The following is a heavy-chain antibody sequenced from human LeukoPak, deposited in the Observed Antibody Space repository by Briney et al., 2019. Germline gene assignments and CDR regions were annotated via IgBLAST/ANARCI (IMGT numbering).Heavy chain of an antibody. J-gene: IGHJ4*02. V-gene: IGHV4-30-4*01. CDR1: GGSISSGDYY. Sequence: PSETLSLTCTVSGGSISSGDYYWSWIRQPPGKGLEWIGYIYYSGSTYCNPSLKSRVTISVDTSKNQFSLKLSSVTAADTAVYYCARAHSSSWFHPPFDYWGQGTLVTVSS. CDR2: IYYSGST. CDR3: ARAHSSSWFHPPFDY. D-gene: IGHD6-13*01.